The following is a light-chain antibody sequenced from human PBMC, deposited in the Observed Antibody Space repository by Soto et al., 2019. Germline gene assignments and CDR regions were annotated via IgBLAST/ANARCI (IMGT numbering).Light chain of an antibody. Sequence: EIVMTQSPATLSVSPGERATLSCRASQSVGSNLAWYQQKPGQAPRILIYGASTRTTGIPARLSGSGSGTEFTLTISGLQSEDVAIYFCQQYNNWPPDRTFGQGTKVEIK. V-gene: IGKV3-15*01. CDR2: GAS. CDR3: QQYNNWPPDRT. CDR1: QSVGSN. J-gene: IGKJ1*01.